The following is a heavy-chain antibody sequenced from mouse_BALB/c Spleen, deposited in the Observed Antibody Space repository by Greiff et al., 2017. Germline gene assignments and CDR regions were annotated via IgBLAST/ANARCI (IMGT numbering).Heavy chain of an antibody. CDR2: IRNKANGYTT. CDR1: GFTFTDYY. Sequence: DVKLAESGGGLVQPGGSLRLSCATSGFTFTDYYMSWVRQPPGKALEWLGFIRNKANGYTTEYSASVKGRFTISRDNSQSILYLQMNTLRAEDSATYYCARGLYGNYPTFDYWGQGTTLTVSS. D-gene: IGHD2-10*02. J-gene: IGHJ2*01. CDR3: ARGLYGNYPTFDY. V-gene: IGHV7-3*02.